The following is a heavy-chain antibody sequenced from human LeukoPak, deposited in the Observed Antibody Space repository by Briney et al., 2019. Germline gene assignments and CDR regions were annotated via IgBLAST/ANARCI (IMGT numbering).Heavy chain of an antibody. J-gene: IGHJ4*02. Sequence: PGGSLRLSCAAPGFTFSVYRMTWVRQAPGKGLEWVVSIKPDGSEKYYVDSVKGRFTISRDNAMNSLYLQMNSLRAEDTAVYYCARGSSWSFNYWGQGTLVTVSS. D-gene: IGHD2-15*01. CDR2: IKPDGSEK. CDR3: ARGSSWSFNY. V-gene: IGHV3-7*01. CDR1: GFTFSVYR.